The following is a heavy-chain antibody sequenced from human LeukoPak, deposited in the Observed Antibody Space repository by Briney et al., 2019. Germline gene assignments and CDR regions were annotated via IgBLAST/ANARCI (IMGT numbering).Heavy chain of an antibody. Sequence: GGSLRLSCAASGFTFSSYGMHWVRQAPGKGLGWVAVIWYDGSNKYYADSVKGRFTISRDNSKNTLYLQMNSLRAEDTAVYYCARDRPLYGMDVWGQGTTVTVSS. J-gene: IGHJ6*02. CDR1: GFTFSSYG. V-gene: IGHV3-33*01. CDR2: IWYDGSNK. CDR3: ARDRPLYGMDV.